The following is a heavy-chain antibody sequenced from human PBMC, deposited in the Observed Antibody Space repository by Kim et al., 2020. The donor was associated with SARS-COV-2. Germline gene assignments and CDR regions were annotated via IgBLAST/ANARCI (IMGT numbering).Heavy chain of an antibody. J-gene: IGHJ4*02. CDR1: GYTFTSYA. CDR2: INAGNGNT. V-gene: IGHV1-3*01. D-gene: IGHD1-26*01. Sequence: ASVKVSCKASGYTFTSYAMHWVRQAPGQRLEWMGWINAGNGNTKYSQKFQGRVTITRDTSASTAYMELSSLRSEDTAVYYVARVRGLRTHFDYWGQGTLVTVSS. CDR3: ARVRGLRTHFDY.